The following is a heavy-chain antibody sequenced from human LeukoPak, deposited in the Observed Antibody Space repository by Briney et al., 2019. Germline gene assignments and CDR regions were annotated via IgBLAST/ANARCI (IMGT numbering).Heavy chain of an antibody. CDR1: GGTFSSYA. Sequence: GSSVKVSCKASGGTFSSYAISWVRQAPGQGLEWMGGIIPIFGTANYAQKFQGRVTITADESTSTAYMELSSLRSEDTAVYYCASHGQSNITILYYFDYWGQGTLVTVSS. D-gene: IGHD3-3*01. CDR3: ASHGQSNITILYYFDY. V-gene: IGHV1-69*01. CDR2: IIPIFGTA. J-gene: IGHJ4*02.